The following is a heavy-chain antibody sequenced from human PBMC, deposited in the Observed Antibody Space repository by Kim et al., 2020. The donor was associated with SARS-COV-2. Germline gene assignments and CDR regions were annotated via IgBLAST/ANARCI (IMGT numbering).Heavy chain of an antibody. J-gene: IGHJ4*02. CDR3: ARALWFGESPGDY. CDR1: GGSFSGYY. D-gene: IGHD3-10*01. CDR2: INHSGST. V-gene: IGHV4-34*01. Sequence: SETLSLTCAVYGGSFSGYYWSWIRQPPGKGLEWIGEINHSGSTNYNPSLKSRVTISVDTSKNQFSLKLSSVTAADTAVYYCARALWFGESPGDYWGQGTL.